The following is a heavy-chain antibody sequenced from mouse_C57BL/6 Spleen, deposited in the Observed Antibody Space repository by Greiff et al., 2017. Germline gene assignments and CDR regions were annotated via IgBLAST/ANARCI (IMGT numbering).Heavy chain of an antibody. CDR1: GYAFSSSW. CDR2: IYPGDGDT. CDR3: ARSTTVVAEDAMDY. Sequence: VQLQQSGPELVKPGASVKISCKASGYAFSSSWMNWVKQRPGQGLEWIGRIYPGDGDTNYNGKFKGKATLTADKSSSTAYMQLSSLTSEDSAVYFCARSTTVVAEDAMDYWGQGTSVTVSS. J-gene: IGHJ4*01. D-gene: IGHD1-1*01. V-gene: IGHV1-82*01.